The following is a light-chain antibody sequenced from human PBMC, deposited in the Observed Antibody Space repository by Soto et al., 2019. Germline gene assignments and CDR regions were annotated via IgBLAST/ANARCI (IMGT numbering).Light chain of an antibody. CDR3: SSYKSSSTPVV. CDR2: DVS. Sequence: QSVLTQPASVSGSPGQSITISCTGTSSDVGGYNYVSWYQQHPGKAPKLMIYDVSNRPSGVSNRFSGSKSGNTASQTISGLQAENEADYYCSSYKSSSTPVVFGEETKVTVL. J-gene: IGLJ2*01. CDR1: SSDVGGYNY. V-gene: IGLV2-14*01.